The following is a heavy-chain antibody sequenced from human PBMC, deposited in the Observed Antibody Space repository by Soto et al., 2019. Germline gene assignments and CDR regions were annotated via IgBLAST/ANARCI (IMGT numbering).Heavy chain of an antibody. D-gene: IGHD1-26*01. CDR3: ARGRVGATTAGLAFDY. V-gene: IGHV4-34*01. Sequence: KSSETLSLTCAVYGGSFSGYYWSWIRQPPGKGLEWIGEINHSGSTNYNPSLKSRVTISVDTSKNQFSLKLSSVTAADTAVYYCARGRVGATTAGLAFDYWGQGTLVTVSS. J-gene: IGHJ4*02. CDR1: GGSFSGYY. CDR2: INHSGST.